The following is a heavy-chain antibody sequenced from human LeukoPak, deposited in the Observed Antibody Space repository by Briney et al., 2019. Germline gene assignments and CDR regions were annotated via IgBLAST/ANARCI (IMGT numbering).Heavy chain of an antibody. Sequence: GGSLRLSCTASGFTFSNFWMGWVRQAPGKGLEWVANIKQDETEKFYLGSVKGRFTISRDNAKNSLYLQMNSLRAEDTAVYYCARDTTVTSGPYYYYGMDVWGQGTTVTVSS. CDR1: GFTFSNFW. V-gene: IGHV3-7*01. J-gene: IGHJ6*02. D-gene: IGHD4-17*01. CDR3: ARDTTVTSGPYYYYGMDV. CDR2: IKQDETEK.